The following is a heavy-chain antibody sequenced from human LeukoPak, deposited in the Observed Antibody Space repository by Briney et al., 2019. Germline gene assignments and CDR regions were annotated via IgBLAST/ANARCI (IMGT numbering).Heavy chain of an antibody. V-gene: IGHV3-30*04. D-gene: IGHD4-17*01. CDR1: GFTFSNYA. J-gene: IGHJ5*02. Sequence: SGGSLRLSCAASGFTFSNYAMHWVRQTPGKRLEWVAVISFDGSNKYYADSVKGRFSISRDNSENALYLQMNSLRAEDTAVYYCSREGDYGDYVRYWFDPWGQGTLVTVSS. CDR3: SREGDYGDYVRYWFDP. CDR2: ISFDGSNK.